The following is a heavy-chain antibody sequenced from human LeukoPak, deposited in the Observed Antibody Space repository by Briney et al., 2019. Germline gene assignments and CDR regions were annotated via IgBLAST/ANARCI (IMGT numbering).Heavy chain of an antibody. D-gene: IGHD3-3*01. CDR2: ISSSSSTI. CDR1: GFTFSSYS. V-gene: IGHV3-48*01. Sequence: GGSLRLSCAASGFTFSSYSMNWVRQAPGKGLEWVSYISSSSSTIYYADSVKGRFTISRDNAKNSLYLQMNSLRAEDTAVYYCARGRRTIFGVVPSYFDYWGQGTLVTVSS. J-gene: IGHJ4*02. CDR3: ARGRRTIFGVVPSYFDY.